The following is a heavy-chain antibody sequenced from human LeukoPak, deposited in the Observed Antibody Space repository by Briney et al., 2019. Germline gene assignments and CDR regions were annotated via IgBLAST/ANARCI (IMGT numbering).Heavy chain of an antibody. V-gene: IGHV3-30*03. CDR1: GFSFSSYG. CDR2: ISYDGSNK. CDR3: ARDGPTTVTTNYYYGMDV. J-gene: IGHJ6*02. Sequence: GGSLRLSCAASGFSFSSYGMSWVRQAPGKGLEWVAVISYDGSNKYYADSVKGRFTISRDNSKNTLYLQMNSLRAEDTAVYYCARDGPTTVTTNYYYGMDVWGQGTTVTVSS. D-gene: IGHD4-17*01.